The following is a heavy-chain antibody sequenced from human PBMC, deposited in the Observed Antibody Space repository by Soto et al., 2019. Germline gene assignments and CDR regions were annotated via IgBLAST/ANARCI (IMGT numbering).Heavy chain of an antibody. J-gene: IGHJ3*01. V-gene: IGHV3-48*03. D-gene: IGHD1-26*01. CDR3: ARRASR. CDR1: GFTFSSSE. CDR2: IHPSGQPI. Sequence: PGGSLRLSCAVSGFTFSSSEMYWVRQAPGKGLEWMSYIHPSGQPIFYADSVKGRFTISRDNANNSVFLQMNSLRAEDTAVYYCARRASRWGQGTMVTVSS.